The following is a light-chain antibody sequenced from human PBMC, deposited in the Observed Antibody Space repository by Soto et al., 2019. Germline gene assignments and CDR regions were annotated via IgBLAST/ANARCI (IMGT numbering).Light chain of an antibody. CDR2: DTS. J-gene: IGKJ4*01. Sequence: DIQMTQSPSTLSASVGDIVTITCRASQNIRSWLAWYQQRPGKVPNLLIWDTSKLQSGVPSRLSGSGSGTEFTLTIASLQRDDFATYWCQQYDEYPLTFGGGTKVELK. CDR1: QNIRSW. V-gene: IGKV1-5*01. CDR3: QQYDEYPLT.